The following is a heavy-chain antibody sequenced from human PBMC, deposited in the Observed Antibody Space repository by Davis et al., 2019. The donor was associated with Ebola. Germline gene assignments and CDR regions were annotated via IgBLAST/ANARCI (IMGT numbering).Heavy chain of an antibody. V-gene: IGHV4-34*01. CDR1: GGSFRGYY. D-gene: IGHD6-19*01. J-gene: IGHJ5*02. CDR3: ARGVVAVAIGGWFDP. CDR2: INHSGST. Sequence: SQTLSLTCAVYGGSFRGYYWSWIRQPPGKGLEWIGEINHSGSTNYNPSLKSRVTISVDTSKNQFSLKLSSVTAADTAVYYCARGVVAVAIGGWFDPWGQGTLVTVSS.